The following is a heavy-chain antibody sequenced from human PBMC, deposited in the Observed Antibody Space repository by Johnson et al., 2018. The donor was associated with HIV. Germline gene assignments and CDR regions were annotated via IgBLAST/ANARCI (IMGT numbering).Heavy chain of an antibody. D-gene: IGHD7-27*01. Sequence: VQLVESGGVVVQPGGSLRLSCAASGFTFSSYAMSWVRQAPGKGLEWVSAISGSGGSTYYADSVKGRFTISRDNSKNSLYLQMNSLRTEDTALYYCAKGLGNVDAFDIWGQGTMVTVSS. J-gene: IGHJ3*02. CDR1: GFTFSSYA. CDR3: AKGLGNVDAFDI. V-gene: IGHV3-23*04. CDR2: ISGSGGST.